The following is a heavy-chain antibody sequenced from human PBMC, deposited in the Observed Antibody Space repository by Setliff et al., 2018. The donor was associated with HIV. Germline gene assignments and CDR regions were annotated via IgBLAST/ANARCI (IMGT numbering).Heavy chain of an antibody. CDR3: ATQTVAVGAPGYFDS. Sequence: SVKVSCKASGGTFSSSALSWVRQARGQGPEWLGGIIPVFGMTDYAQNLQGRLTITADTSTSTAYMELLSLRSEDTAIYYCATQTVAVGAPGYFDSWGQGTLVTVSS. CDR1: GGTFSSSA. D-gene: IGHD2-15*01. CDR2: IIPVFGMT. V-gene: IGHV1-69*10. J-gene: IGHJ4*02.